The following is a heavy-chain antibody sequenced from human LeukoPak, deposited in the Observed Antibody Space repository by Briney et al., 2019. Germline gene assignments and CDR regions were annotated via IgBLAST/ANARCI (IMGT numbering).Heavy chain of an antibody. V-gene: IGHV3-21*01. CDR1: GFTFSSYN. CDR2: ISGLSDYI. CDR3: AKFGSGWYWDF. J-gene: IGHJ4*02. D-gene: IGHD6-19*01. Sequence: GGSLRLSCAASGFTFSSYNMYWVRQAPGQGLEWVASISGLSDYIFHAGPVKGRFTISRDNAKNSLFLQMNSLRVEDTAVYYCAKFGSGWYWDFWGQGALVTVSP.